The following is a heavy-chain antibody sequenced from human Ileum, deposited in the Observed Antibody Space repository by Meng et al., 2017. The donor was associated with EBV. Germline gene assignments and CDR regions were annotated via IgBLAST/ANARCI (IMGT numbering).Heavy chain of an antibody. CDR2: ISYDGSNK. Sequence: VDLVGSGGGVVLPGRSLSLSCDASGFDFSSSGIHWVRQAPGKGLEWVAVISYDGSNKYYADSVKGRFTISRDNSKNTLYLQMNSLRAEDTAVYYCARDRDGYHDYWGQGTLVTVSS. D-gene: IGHD5-24*01. J-gene: IGHJ4*02. CDR1: GFDFSSSG. V-gene: IGHV3-30*19. CDR3: ARDRDGYHDY.